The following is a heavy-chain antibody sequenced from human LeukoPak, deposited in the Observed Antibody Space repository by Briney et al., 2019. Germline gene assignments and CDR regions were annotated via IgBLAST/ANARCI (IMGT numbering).Heavy chain of an antibody. CDR2: IRYDGSNK. Sequence: GGSLRLSCAASGFTFSSYGMHWVRQAPGKGLEWVAFIRYDGSNKYYADSVKGRFTISRDNSKNTLYLQMNSLRAEDTAVYHCAKGYIAVAGTLDYWGQGTLVTVSS. D-gene: IGHD6-19*01. CDR1: GFTFSSYG. J-gene: IGHJ4*02. V-gene: IGHV3-30*02. CDR3: AKGYIAVAGTLDY.